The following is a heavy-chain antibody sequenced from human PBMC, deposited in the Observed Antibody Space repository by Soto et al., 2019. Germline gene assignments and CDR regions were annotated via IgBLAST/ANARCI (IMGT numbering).Heavy chain of an antibody. J-gene: IGHJ3*02. V-gene: IGHV3-49*03. CDR2: TRSKAYGGTT. CDR3: TRPFTTVLTPDAFDI. CDR1: GFTFGDYA. Sequence: GGSLRLSCTASGFTFGDYAMSWFRQAPGKGLEWVGFTRSKAYGGTTEYAASVKGRFTISRDDSKSIAYLQMNSLKTEDTAIYYCTRPFTTVLTPDAFDIWGQGTMVTVSS. D-gene: IGHD4-17*01.